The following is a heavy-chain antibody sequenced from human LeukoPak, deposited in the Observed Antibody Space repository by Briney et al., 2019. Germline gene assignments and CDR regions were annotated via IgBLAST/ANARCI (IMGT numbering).Heavy chain of an antibody. CDR1: GFTVSSNY. Sequence: GGSLRLSCAASGFTVSSNYMSWVRQAPGKGLEWVSVIYSGGSTYYADSVKGRFTISRDNSKNTLYLQMNSLRAEDTAVYYCACHSSSWYGFDYWGQGTLVTVSS. CDR2: IYSGGST. CDR3: ACHSSSWYGFDY. V-gene: IGHV3-53*01. J-gene: IGHJ4*02. D-gene: IGHD6-13*01.